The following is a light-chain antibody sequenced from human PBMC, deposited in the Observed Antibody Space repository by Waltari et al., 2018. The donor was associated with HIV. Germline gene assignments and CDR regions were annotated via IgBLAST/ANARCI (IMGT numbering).Light chain of an antibody. Sequence: QPVLTQPHAVSGAPRPRLTTSRTGNTYNNGARLDAHWYQQLPGTAPKLLIYGDDNRPAWVPDRCSGSKSGTSASLAITGLQAEDEADYYCQSYDSSLSGVVFGGGTKLTVL. CDR3: QSYDSSLSGVV. CDR2: GDD. CDR1: TYNNGARLD. V-gene: IGLV1-40*01. J-gene: IGLJ3*02.